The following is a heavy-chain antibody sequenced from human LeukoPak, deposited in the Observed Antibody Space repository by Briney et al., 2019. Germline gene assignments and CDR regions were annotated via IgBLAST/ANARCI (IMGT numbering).Heavy chain of an antibody. Sequence: GGSLRLSCAASGLTFRTYWMTWVRKAPGKGLKWGANIKQDGSDKYYVDSVKGRFTISRDNAKNSLFLQMDSLGAQDTAVYYSASGIIPVANGIGYWGQGTLVTVSS. V-gene: IGHV3-7*01. CDR3: ASGIIPVANGIGY. CDR2: IKQDGSDK. CDR1: GLTFRTYW. J-gene: IGHJ4*02. D-gene: IGHD2-2*01.